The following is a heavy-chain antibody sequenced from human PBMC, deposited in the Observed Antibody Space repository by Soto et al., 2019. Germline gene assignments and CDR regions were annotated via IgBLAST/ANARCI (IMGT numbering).Heavy chain of an antibody. CDR1: GFTFSSYG. CDR3: ARDGIAVAGTEYYYYGMDV. J-gene: IGHJ6*02. D-gene: IGHD6-19*01. Sequence: GGSLRLSCAASGFTFSSYGMHWVRQAPGKGLEWVAVIWYDGSNKYYADSVKGRFTISRDNSKNTLYLQMNSLRAEDTAVYYCARDGIAVAGTEYYYYGMDVWGQGTTVTVSS. V-gene: IGHV3-33*01. CDR2: IWYDGSNK.